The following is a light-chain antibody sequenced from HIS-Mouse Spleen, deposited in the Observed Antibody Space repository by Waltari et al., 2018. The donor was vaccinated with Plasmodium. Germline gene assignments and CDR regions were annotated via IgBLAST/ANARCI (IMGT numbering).Light chain of an antibody. CDR2: EDS. V-gene: IGLV3-10*01. CDR1: ALPKKY. CDR3: YSTDSSGNHRV. J-gene: IGLJ3*02. Sequence: SYELTQPPSVPVSPGQTARITCSGDALPKKYAYRYQQKAGQAPELVIYEDSKRPSGIPERFSGSSSGTMATLTISGAQVEDEADYYCYSTDSSGNHRVFGGGTKLTVL.